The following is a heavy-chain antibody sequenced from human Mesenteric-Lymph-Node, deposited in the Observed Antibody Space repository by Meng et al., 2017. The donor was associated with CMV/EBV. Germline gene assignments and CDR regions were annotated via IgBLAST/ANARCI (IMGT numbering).Heavy chain of an antibody. Sequence: SETLSLTCTVSGGSISSSSYYWGWIRQPPGKGLEWIGSIYYSGSTYYNPSLKSRVTISVDTSKNQFSLKLTSAGAANTAVYYCARGEGGWGNWFDPWGQGTLVTVSS. CDR1: GGSISSSSYY. V-gene: IGHV4-39*07. CDR2: IYYSGST. D-gene: IGHD3-16*01. CDR3: ARGEGGWGNWFDP. J-gene: IGHJ5*02.